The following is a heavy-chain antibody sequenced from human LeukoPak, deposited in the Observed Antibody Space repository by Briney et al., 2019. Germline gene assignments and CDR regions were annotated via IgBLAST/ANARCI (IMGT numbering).Heavy chain of an antibody. CDR3: ARDGENYDMDV. J-gene: IGHJ6*02. CDR2: ISGSGGST. V-gene: IGHV3-23*01. D-gene: IGHD3-10*01. CDR1: GFTFSSYA. Sequence: GGSLRLSCAASGFTFSSYAMSWVRQAPGKGLEWVSAISGSGGSTYYADSVKGRVTISRDNAKNTLYLQMNSLRAEDTAAYYCARDGENYDMDVWGQGTTVTVSS.